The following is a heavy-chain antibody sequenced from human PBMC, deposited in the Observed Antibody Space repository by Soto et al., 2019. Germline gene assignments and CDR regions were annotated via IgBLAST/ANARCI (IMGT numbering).Heavy chain of an antibody. CDR1: GFTFSSYA. J-gene: IGHJ4*02. CDR3: AKVGLPDIVVVVAAIGYFDY. V-gene: IGHV3-23*01. CDR2: ISGSGGST. D-gene: IGHD2-15*01. Sequence: AGGSLRLSCAASGFTFSSYAMSWVRQAPGKGLEWVSAISGSGGSTYYADSVKGRFTISRDNSKNTLYLQMNSLRAEDTAVYYCAKVGLPDIVVVVAAIGYFDYWGQGTLVTVSS.